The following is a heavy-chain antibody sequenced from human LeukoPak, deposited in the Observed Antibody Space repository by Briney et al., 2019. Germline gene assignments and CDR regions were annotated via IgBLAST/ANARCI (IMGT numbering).Heavy chain of an antibody. J-gene: IGHJ3*01. CDR2: IYHSGNT. V-gene: IGHV4-4*02. D-gene: IGHD6-19*01. CDR1: GALISGSNW. Sequence: PSETLSLTCAVSGALISGSNWWSWVRPPPGKGLEWIGEIYHSGNTNYNPSLKSRVTISVDKSKNQFSLKLSSVTAAVTAVYYCASASSGWYDAFGVWGQGTMVMVSS. CDR3: ASASSGWYDAFGV.